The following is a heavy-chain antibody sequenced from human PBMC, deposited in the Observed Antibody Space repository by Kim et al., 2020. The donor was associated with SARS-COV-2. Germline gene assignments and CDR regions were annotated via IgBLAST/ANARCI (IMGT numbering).Heavy chain of an antibody. CDR3: ARPHRGDQSGWFDP. J-gene: IGHJ5*02. Sequence: RPSFQGQVTIEADKSISTAYLQWSSLKAADTAMYYCARPHRGDQSGWFDPWGQGTLVTVSS. V-gene: IGHV5-51*01. D-gene: IGHD2-2*01.